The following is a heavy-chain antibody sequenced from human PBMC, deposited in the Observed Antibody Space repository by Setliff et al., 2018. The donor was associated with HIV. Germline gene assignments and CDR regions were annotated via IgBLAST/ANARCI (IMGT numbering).Heavy chain of an antibody. J-gene: IGHJ1*01. CDR2: IFYTGTT. D-gene: IGHD2-8*01. CDR3: ARDPGWANPEYFQN. Sequence: PSETLSLTCTVSGGSIGGNAYYWGWIRQPPGKGLEWIGSIFYTGTTYLNPSLKSRVSISIDTSKNQFSLKMSSVTPADTAVYYCARDPGWANPEYFQNWGQGTLVTVSS. V-gene: IGHV4-39*07. CDR1: GGSIGGNAYY.